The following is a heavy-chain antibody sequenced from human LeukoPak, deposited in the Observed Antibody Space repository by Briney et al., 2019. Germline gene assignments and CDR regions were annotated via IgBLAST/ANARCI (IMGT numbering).Heavy chain of an antibody. V-gene: IGHV4-59*08. CDR1: GGSISSYY. Sequence: PSETLSLTCTVSGGSISSYYWTWIRQAPGKGLEWIGYVYYSVSSNYNPSLMSRVSISQDTSKNQVSLKLSSVTAADTAVYYCARQESGPYHYMDVWGKGTTVTVSS. CDR3: ARQESGPYHYMDV. J-gene: IGHJ6*03. D-gene: IGHD3-3*01. CDR2: VYYSVSS.